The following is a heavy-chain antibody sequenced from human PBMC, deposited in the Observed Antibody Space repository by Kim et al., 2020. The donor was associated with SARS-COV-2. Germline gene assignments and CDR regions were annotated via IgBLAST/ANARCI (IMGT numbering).Heavy chain of an antibody. J-gene: IGHJ6*02. Sequence: ASVKVSCKASGYTFTSYDINWVRQATGQGLEWMGWMNPNSGNTGYAQKFQGRVTMTRNTSISTAYIELSSLRSEDTAVYYCARVPAAGTIFGVVIKRYYGMDVWGQGTTVTVSS. D-gene: IGHD3-3*01. CDR2: MNPNSGNT. CDR1: GYTFTSYD. V-gene: IGHV1-8*01. CDR3: ARVPAAGTIFGVVIKRYYGMDV.